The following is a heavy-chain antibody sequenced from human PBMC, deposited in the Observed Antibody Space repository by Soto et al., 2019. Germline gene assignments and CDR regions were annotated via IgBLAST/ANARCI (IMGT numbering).Heavy chain of an antibody. D-gene: IGHD4-17*01. CDR2: ISGGGGTT. Sequence: GGSLRLSYTASGFTFSSYAVSWVRKAQGRSLEWISAISGGGGTTLYADSVKGRFTISRDNSKNTLYLQMNSLRAEDTAVYFCAKKYVPPGETQVLEFWGKGTMDTGSS. CDR1: GFTFSSYA. V-gene: IGHV3-23*01. CDR3: AKKYVPPGETQVLEF. J-gene: IGHJ3*01.